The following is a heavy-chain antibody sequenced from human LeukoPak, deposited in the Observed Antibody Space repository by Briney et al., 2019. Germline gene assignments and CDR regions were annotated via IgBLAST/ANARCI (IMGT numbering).Heavy chain of an antibody. Sequence: GGSLRLSCAASGFTFSIYAMSWVRQAPGKGLEWVSSIKTNGGKIYYADSVKGRFTLSRDNSENTLYLQMNSLRAEDTAIYHCARDLGQGFLEQFDYWGQGSLVAVSS. CDR2: IKTNGGKI. CDR1: GFTFSIYA. D-gene: IGHD3-3*01. J-gene: IGHJ4*02. CDR3: ARDLGQGFLEQFDY. V-gene: IGHV3-23*01.